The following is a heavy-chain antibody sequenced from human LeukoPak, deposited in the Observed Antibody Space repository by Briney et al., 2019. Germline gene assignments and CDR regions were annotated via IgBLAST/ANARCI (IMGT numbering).Heavy chain of an antibody. CDR3: ASFTVTPSFFDY. V-gene: IGHV4-59*01. J-gene: IGHJ4*02. D-gene: IGHD4-17*01. CDR2: IYYSGST. CDR1: GGSLSSYY. Sequence: SETLSLTCTVSGGSLSSYYWSWVRQPPGKGLEWIGYIYYSGSTNYNPSLKSRVTISVDTSNNQFSLKLSSVTAADTAVYYCASFTVTPSFFDYWGQGTLVTVSS.